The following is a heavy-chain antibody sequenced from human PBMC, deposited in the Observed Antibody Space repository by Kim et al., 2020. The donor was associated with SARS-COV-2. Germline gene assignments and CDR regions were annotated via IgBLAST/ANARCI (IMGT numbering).Heavy chain of an antibody. CDR2: ISYDGSNK. CDR3: AKANQLWESDY. J-gene: IGHJ4*02. D-gene: IGHD5-18*01. Sequence: GGSLRLSCAASGFTFSSYGMHWVRQAPGKGLEWVAVISYDGSNKYYADSVKGRFTISRDNSKNTLYLQMNSLRAEDTAVYYCAKANQLWESDYWGQGTLVTVSS. CDR1: GFTFSSYG. V-gene: IGHV3-30*18.